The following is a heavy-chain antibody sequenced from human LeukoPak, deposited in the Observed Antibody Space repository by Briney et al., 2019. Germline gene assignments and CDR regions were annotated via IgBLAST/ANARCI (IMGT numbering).Heavy chain of an antibody. Sequence: SSVKVSCKASGGTLSSYAISWVRPAPGQGLEWMGRIIPIFGTANYAQKFQGRVTITADKSTSTDYMGLRGLRSEDTAVYSCARGWPIPDWFDPWGQGTLVTVSS. V-gene: IGHV1-69*06. CDR2: IIPIFGTA. CDR3: ARGWPIPDWFDP. J-gene: IGHJ5*02. CDR1: GGTLSSYA. D-gene: IGHD2-15*01.